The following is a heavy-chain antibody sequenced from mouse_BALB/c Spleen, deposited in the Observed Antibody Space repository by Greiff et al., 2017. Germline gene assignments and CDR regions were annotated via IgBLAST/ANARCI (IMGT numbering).Heavy chain of an antibody. CDR3: ARCSDGYHEGFAY. V-gene: IGHV5-6-5*01. J-gene: IGHJ3*01. CDR1: GFTFSSYA. Sequence: EVKLMESGGGLVKPGGSLKLSCAASGFTFSSYAMSWVRQTPEKRLEWVASISSGGSTYYPDSVKGRFTISRDNARNILYLQMSSLRSEDTAMYYCARCSDGYHEGFAYWGQGTLVTVSA. CDR2: ISSGGST. D-gene: IGHD2-3*01.